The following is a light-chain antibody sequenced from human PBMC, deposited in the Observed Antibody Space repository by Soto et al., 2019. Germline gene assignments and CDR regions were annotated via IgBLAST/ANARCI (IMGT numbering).Light chain of an antibody. CDR3: QQYNDWPRT. V-gene: IGKV3-15*01. CDR1: QSVSGSY. J-gene: IGKJ1*01. CDR2: GAS. Sequence: EIVLTPPPGTLSLSPGERATLSCRASQSVSGSYLGWYQQKPGQAPRLLIYGASTRATGSPDRFSASGSATEFTLTISSLLSEDFAVYYCQQYNDWPRTFGQGTKVDIK.